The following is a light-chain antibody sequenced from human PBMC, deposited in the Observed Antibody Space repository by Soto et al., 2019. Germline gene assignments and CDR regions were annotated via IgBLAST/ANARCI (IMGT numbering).Light chain of an antibody. CDR2: AND. CDR3: ATWDASLSEVV. Sequence: QSVLTQPPSVSAAPGQKVTISCSGSRSNIGNNVVSWSQQQFPGTAPKLLIYANDLRPSGITDRFSGSKSGTSAILGITGLQTGDEADYYCATWDASLSEVVFGGGTKLTVL. V-gene: IGLV1-51*01. J-gene: IGLJ3*02. CDR1: RSNIGNNV.